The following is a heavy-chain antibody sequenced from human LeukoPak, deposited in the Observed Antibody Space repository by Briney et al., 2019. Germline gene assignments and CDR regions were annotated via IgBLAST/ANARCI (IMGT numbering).Heavy chain of an antibody. CDR2: IIGDGSVT. V-gene: IGHV3-74*01. Sequence: GGSLRLSCAASGFTFSGSWMHWVRQTPGKGLVWVSCIIGDGSVTSYADSVKGRFTISRDNAKNSLYLQINSLRAEDTAVYYCARLGEKADFDYWGQGTLVTVSS. CDR3: ARLGEKADFDY. J-gene: IGHJ4*02. D-gene: IGHD3-16*01. CDR1: GFTFSGSW.